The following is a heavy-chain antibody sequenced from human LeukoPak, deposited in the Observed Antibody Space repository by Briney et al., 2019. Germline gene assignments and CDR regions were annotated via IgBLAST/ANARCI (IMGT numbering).Heavy chain of an antibody. Sequence: PSVTLSLTCAVSGYSISSGYYWGWIRQPPGKGLEWIGSIYHSGSTYYNPSLKSRVTISVDTSKNQFSLKVTSVTAADTAVYYCAKRTGSGSYYVDFWGQGTVVTVSS. D-gene: IGHD3-10*01. CDR1: GYSISSGYY. CDR3: AKRTGSGSYYVDF. J-gene: IGHJ4*02. CDR2: IYHSGST. V-gene: IGHV4-38-2*01.